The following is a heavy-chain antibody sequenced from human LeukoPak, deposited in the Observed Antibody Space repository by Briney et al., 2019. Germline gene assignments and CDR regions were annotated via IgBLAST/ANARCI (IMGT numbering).Heavy chain of an antibody. CDR3: ARGATIAVAGTSLY. J-gene: IGHJ4*02. D-gene: IGHD6-19*01. CDR1: GYTFNGYY. V-gene: IGHV1-2*02. CDR2: INPNSGGT. Sequence: ASVKVSCKASGYTFNGYYMHWVRQAPGQGLEWMGWINPNSGGTNYAQKFQGRVTMTRDTSISTAYMELSRLRSDDTAVYYCARGATIAVAGTSLYWGQGTLVTVSS.